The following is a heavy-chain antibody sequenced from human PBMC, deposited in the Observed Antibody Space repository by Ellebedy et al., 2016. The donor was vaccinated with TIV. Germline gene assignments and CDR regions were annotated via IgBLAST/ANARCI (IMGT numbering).Heavy chain of an antibody. V-gene: IGHV4-59*01. CDR2: IYYSGSV. CDR3: ARERDYYGSGTYSANDAFDI. D-gene: IGHD3-10*01. J-gene: IGHJ3*02. CDR1: GGSLSRYY. Sequence: SETLSLTCTVSGGSLSRYYWSRIRQPPGKGLEWIGYIYYSGSVNYHPSLNSRVTISIDTSKNQFSLKLTSVTAADTAVYYCARERDYYGSGTYSANDAFDIWGQGTKVTVSS.